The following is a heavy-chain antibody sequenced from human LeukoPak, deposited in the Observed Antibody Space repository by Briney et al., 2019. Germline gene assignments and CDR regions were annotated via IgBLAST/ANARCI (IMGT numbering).Heavy chain of an antibody. Sequence: SETLSLTCTVSGGSISSSSYYWGWIRQPPGKGLEWIGSIYYSGSTYYNPSLKSRVTISVDTSKNQFSLKLSSVTAADTAVYYCARARGIAVAGPPYYFDYWGQGTLVTVSS. CDR2: IYYSGST. V-gene: IGHV4-39*07. CDR1: GGSISSSSYY. D-gene: IGHD6-19*01. J-gene: IGHJ4*02. CDR3: ARARGIAVAGPPYYFDY.